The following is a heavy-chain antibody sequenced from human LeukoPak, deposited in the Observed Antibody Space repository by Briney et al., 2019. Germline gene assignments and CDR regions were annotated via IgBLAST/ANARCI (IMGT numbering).Heavy chain of an antibody. V-gene: IGHV4-59*01. CDR1: GGSISSYY. CDR2: IYYSGST. J-gene: IGHJ4*02. Sequence: PSGTLSLTCAVSGGSISSYYWSWIRQPPGKGLEWIGYIYYSGSTKYNPSLKSRVTISVDASKTQFSLKLNSVTAADTAVYYCARGSRKLYYFDYWGQGTLVTVSS. CDR3: ARGSRKLYYFDY. D-gene: IGHD2-15*01.